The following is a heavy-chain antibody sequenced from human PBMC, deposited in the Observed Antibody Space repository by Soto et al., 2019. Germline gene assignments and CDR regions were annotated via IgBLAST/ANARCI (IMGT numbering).Heavy chain of an antibody. CDR2: ISSSSSNI. Sequence: EVQLVESGGGLVKPGGSLRLSCAASGFTFSTYSMNWVRQAPGKGLEWVSSISSSSSNIYYADSVKGRFTISRDNATNSLYLQMNSLRAEDTAVYYCARGAGAVAIGYNWFDPWGQGTLVTVSS. J-gene: IGHJ5*02. V-gene: IGHV3-21*01. CDR3: ARGAGAVAIGYNWFDP. CDR1: GFTFSTYS. D-gene: IGHD6-19*01.